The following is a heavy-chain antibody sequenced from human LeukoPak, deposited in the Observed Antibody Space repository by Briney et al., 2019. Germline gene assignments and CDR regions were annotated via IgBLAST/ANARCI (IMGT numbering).Heavy chain of an antibody. CDR3: AREGLPYSGDH. D-gene: IGHD4-11*01. J-gene: IGHJ4*02. CDR1: GFSSSTYW. CDR2: IKGDGSEI. Sequence: GGSLRLSCAASGFSSSTYWMKWARQTPGKGLEWVANIKGDGSEINYVDSVKGRFTISRDNAKNSLSLQMNSLTADDTGVYYCAREGLPYSGDHWGQGTLVTVSS. V-gene: IGHV3-7*01.